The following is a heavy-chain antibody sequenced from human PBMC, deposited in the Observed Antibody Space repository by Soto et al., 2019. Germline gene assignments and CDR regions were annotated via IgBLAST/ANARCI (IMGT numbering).Heavy chain of an antibody. V-gene: IGHV3-23*01. CDR3: AKDPPILDPSVWFGVTRPLAVYNWFDP. D-gene: IGHD3-10*01. CDR2: ISGSGGST. Sequence: GGSLRLSCAASGFTFSSYAMSWVRQAPGKGLEWVSAISGSGGSTYYADSVKGRFTISRDNSKNTLYLQMNSLRAEDTAVYYCAKDPPILDPSVWFGVTRPLAVYNWFDPWGQGTLVTVSS. CDR1: GFTFSSYA. J-gene: IGHJ5*02.